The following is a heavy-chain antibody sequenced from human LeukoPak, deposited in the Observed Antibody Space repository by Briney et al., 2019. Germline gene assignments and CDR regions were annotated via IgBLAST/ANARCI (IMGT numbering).Heavy chain of an antibody. J-gene: IGHJ4*02. Sequence: PGGSLRLSCAASGFTFSSYGMSWVRQAPGKGLEWVSAISGSGGSTYYADSVKGRFSISRDSSKNTLYLQMNSLRAEDTAVYYCARRAGIYSHPYDYWGQGTLVTVSS. CDR3: ARRAGIYSHPYDY. CDR1: GFTFSSYG. D-gene: IGHD1-14*01. V-gene: IGHV3-23*01. CDR2: ISGSGGST.